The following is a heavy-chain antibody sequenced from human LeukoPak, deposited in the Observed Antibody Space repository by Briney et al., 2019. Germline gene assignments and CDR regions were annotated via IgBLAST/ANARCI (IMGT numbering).Heavy chain of an antibody. CDR2: IHYSGST. D-gene: IGHD2-15*01. Sequence: SETLSLTCTVSGGSISSGDYYWSWIHQHPGKGLEWIGYIHYSGSTYYNPSLKSRVTISVDTSKKQFSLKLSSVTAADTAVYYCARVGVAAKSSRYFDYWGQGTLVTVSS. V-gene: IGHV4-31*03. CDR3: ARVGVAAKSSRYFDY. J-gene: IGHJ4*02. CDR1: GGSISSGDYY.